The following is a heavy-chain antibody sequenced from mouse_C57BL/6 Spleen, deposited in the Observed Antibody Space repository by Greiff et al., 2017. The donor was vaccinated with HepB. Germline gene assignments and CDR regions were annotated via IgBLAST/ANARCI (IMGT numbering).Heavy chain of an antibody. CDR1: GYTFTSYW. CDR2: IHPNSGST. J-gene: IGHJ1*03. CDR3: ARGSGSSYWYFDV. Sequence: VQLQQPGAELVKPGASVKLSCKASGYTFTSYWMHWVKQRPGQGLEWIGMIHPNSGSTNYNEKFKSKATLTVDKSSSTAYMQLSSLTSEDSAVYYCARGSGSSYWYFDVWGTGTTGTVSS. V-gene: IGHV1-64*01. D-gene: IGHD1-1*01.